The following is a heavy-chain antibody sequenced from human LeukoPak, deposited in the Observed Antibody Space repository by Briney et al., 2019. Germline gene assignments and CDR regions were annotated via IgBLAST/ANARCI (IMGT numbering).Heavy chain of an antibody. J-gene: IGHJ4*02. D-gene: IGHD3-10*01. Sequence: GGSLRLSCAASGFTFKNYAMSWVRQAPGKGLEWVSYISSSGSTIYYADSVKGRFTISRDNAKNSLYLQMNSLRAEDTAVYYCARVGYYYGSGSWAFDYWGQGTLVTVSS. V-gene: IGHV3-11*01. CDR3: ARVGYYYGSGSWAFDY. CDR1: GFTFKNYA. CDR2: ISSSGSTI.